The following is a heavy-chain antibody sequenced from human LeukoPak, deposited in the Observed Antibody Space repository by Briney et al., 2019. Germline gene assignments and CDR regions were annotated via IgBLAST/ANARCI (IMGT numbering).Heavy chain of an antibody. D-gene: IGHD6-19*01. CDR1: GFTFSSYE. Sequence: GGSLRLSCAASGFTFSSYEMNWVRQAPGKGLEWVSYISSSGSTIYYADSVKGRFTISRDNAKNSLYLQMNSLRAEDTAVYYCARDGGGWYVNWFDPWGQGTLVTVSS. CDR3: ARDGGGWYVNWFDP. CDR2: ISSSGSTI. V-gene: IGHV3-48*03. J-gene: IGHJ5*02.